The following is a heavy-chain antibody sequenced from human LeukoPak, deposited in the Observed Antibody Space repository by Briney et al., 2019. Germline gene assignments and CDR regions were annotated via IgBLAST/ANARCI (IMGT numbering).Heavy chain of an antibody. V-gene: IGHV3-11*04. Sequence: GGSLRLSCAASGFTFSDYYMSWIRQAPGKGLELVSYISSSGSTIYYADSVKGRFTISRDNAKNSLYLQVNSLRAEDTAVYYCARYITIFGVVISHLDPWGQGTLVTVSS. CDR2: ISSSGSTI. CDR3: ARYITIFGVVISHLDP. CDR1: GFTFSDYY. D-gene: IGHD3-3*01. J-gene: IGHJ5*02.